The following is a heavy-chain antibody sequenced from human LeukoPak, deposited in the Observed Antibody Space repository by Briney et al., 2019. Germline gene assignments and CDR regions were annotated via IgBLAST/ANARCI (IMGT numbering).Heavy chain of an antibody. D-gene: IGHD1-14*01. CDR3: ARDFGINAFDI. V-gene: IGHV3-30*03. Sequence: GGSLRLSCAASGFTFSNYWMHWVRQAPGKGLEWVAVISYDGSNKYYADSVKGRFTISRDNSKNTLYLQMNSLRAEDTAVYYCARDFGINAFDIWGQGTMVTVSS. CDR2: ISYDGSNK. J-gene: IGHJ3*02. CDR1: GFTFSNYW.